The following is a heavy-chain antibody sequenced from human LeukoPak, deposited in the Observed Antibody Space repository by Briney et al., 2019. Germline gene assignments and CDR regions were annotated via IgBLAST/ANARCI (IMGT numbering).Heavy chain of an antibody. CDR2: IKQDGSEK. D-gene: IGHD3-10*01. CDR1: GFTFSSYN. Sequence: GGSLRLSCAASGFTFSSYNMNWVRQAPGKGLEWVANIKQDGSEKYYVDSVKGRFTISRDNAKNSLYLQMNSLRAEDTAVYYCARGSPYFYGTDLDYWGQGTLVTVSS. J-gene: IGHJ4*02. V-gene: IGHV3-7*01. CDR3: ARGSPYFYGTDLDY.